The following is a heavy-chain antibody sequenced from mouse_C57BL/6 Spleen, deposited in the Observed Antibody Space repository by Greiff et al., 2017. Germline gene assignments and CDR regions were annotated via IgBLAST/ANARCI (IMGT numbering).Heavy chain of an antibody. J-gene: IGHJ1*03. CDR2: IDPSDSYT. V-gene: IGHV1-50*01. D-gene: IGHD1-1*01. CDR3: ARRDYYYGSPYWYFDV. CDR1: GYTFTSYW. Sequence: QVQLQQPGAELVKPGASVKLSCKASGYTFTSYWMQWVKQRPGQGLEWIGEIDPSDSYTNYNQKFKGKATLTVDTSSSPAYMQLSSLTSEDSAVYYCARRDYYYGSPYWYFDVWGTGTTVTVSS.